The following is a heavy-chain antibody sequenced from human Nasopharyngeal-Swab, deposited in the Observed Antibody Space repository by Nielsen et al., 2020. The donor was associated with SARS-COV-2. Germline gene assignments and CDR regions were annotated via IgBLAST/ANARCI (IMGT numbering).Heavy chain of an antibody. CDR1: GGSFSGYY. J-gene: IGHJ4*02. CDR2: INHSGST. Sequence: SETLSLTCAVYGGSFSGYYWSWIRQPPGKGLEWIGEINHSGSTNYNPSLKSRVTISVDKSKNQFSLKLSSVTAADTAVYYCALGSNLLDYWGQGTLVTVSS. CDR3: ALGSNLLDY. V-gene: IGHV4-34*01. D-gene: IGHD4-23*01.